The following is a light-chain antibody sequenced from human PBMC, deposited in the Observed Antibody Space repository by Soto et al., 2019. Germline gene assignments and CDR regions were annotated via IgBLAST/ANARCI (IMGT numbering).Light chain of an antibody. CDR2: AAS. V-gene: IGKV1-39*01. CDR3: QQRYSTPQT. J-gene: IGKJ2*01. CDR1: QSISNY. Sequence: DIQMTQSPSSLSASVGDRVTITCRASQSISNYLNWYQQKPGKAPKLLIYAASSLQSGVPSRFSGSGSGTDFTLTISSLQPEDFATYYCQQRYSTPQTFGQGTKLEIK.